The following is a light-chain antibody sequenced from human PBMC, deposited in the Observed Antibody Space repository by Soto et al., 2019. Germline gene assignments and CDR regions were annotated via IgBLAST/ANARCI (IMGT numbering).Light chain of an antibody. CDR3: QEYGSSRT. CDR1: QSVSSSY. J-gene: IGKJ1*01. Sequence: EHVFTQSPRLPSLSSGGKGTPSSRASQSVSSSYLAWYQQKPGQAPRLLIYGASSRATGIPDRFSGSGSGTDFTLTISRLEPEDFAVYYCQEYGSSRTFGQGTKVDIK. V-gene: IGKV3-20*01. CDR2: GAS.